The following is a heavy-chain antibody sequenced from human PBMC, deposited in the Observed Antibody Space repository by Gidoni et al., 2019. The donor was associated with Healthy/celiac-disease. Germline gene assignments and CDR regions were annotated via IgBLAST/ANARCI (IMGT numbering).Heavy chain of an antibody. CDR2: ISSSGSTI. J-gene: IGHJ6*02. CDR1: GFPFSSYE. Sequence: EVQLVESGGGLVQPGGSLRLSCAASGFPFSSYEMNWVRQAPGKGLEWVSYISSSGSTIYYADSVKGRFTISRDNAKNSLYLQMNSLRAEDTAVYYCARDRIITIFGVVTNYGMDVWGQGTTVTVSS. CDR3: ARDRIITIFGVVTNYGMDV. D-gene: IGHD3-3*01. V-gene: IGHV3-48*03.